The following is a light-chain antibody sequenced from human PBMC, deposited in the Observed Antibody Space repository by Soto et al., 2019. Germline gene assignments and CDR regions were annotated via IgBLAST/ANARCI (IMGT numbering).Light chain of an antibody. V-gene: IGKV1-9*01. Sequence: DIQLTQSPSFLSASVGDRVTITCRASQGISSYLAWYQQKPGKAPKLLIYAASTLQSGVPSRFSGSGSGTEFTLTICSLQREDFATYYCQQLNSYPYGFGQGTRLEIK. CDR1: QGISSY. J-gene: IGKJ5*01. CDR2: AAS. CDR3: QQLNSYPYG.